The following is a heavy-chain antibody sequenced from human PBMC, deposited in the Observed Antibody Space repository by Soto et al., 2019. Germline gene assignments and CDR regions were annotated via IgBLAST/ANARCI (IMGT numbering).Heavy chain of an antibody. D-gene: IGHD6-13*01. V-gene: IGHV3-33*01. CDR3: ARDETPGYSSSWLLDY. J-gene: IGHJ4*02. CDR2: IWYNGNNE. Sequence: GGSLRLSCAASGFTFSSYGMHWVRQAPGDGLEWVAVIWYNGNNEYYADSVKGRFTVSRDNSKNTLYLQMNSLRAEDTAVYYCARDETPGYSSSWLLDYWGQGTLVTV. CDR1: GFTFSSYG.